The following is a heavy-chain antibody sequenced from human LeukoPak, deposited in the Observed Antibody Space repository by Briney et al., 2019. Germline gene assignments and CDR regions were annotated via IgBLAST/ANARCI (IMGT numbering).Heavy chain of an antibody. CDR1: GFTFSSYS. V-gene: IGHV3-21*01. D-gene: IGHD5-12*01. J-gene: IGHJ4*02. CDR2: ISSSSSYI. Sequence: SGGSLRLSCAASGFTFSSYSMNWVRQAPGKGLEWVSSISSSSSYIYYADSVKGRFTISRDNAKNSLYLQMNSLRAEDTAVYYCAGDPVARGYSGYGPFDYWGQGTLVAVSS. CDR3: AGDPVARGYSGYGPFDY.